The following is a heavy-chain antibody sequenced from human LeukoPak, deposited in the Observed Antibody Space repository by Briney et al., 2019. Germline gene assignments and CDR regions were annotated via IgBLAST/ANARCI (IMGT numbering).Heavy chain of an antibody. CDR3: ARESDSSLTFIDY. CDR2: INPNSGGT. D-gene: IGHD4-11*01. J-gene: IGHJ4*02. CDR1: GYTFTCYY. V-gene: IGHV1-2*02. Sequence: GASVKVSCKASGYTFTCYYMHWVRQGPGQGLGWMGWINPNSGGTNYAQKFQGRVTMTMDTSISTAYMGLSRLRSDDTAVYYCARESDSSLTFIDYWGQGTLVTVSS.